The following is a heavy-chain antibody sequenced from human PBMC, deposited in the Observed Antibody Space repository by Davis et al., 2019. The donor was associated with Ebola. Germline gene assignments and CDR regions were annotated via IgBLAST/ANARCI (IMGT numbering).Heavy chain of an antibody. CDR3: ARDRELYDFWSGYLDY. D-gene: IGHD3-3*01. V-gene: IGHV3-7*03. J-gene: IGHJ4*02. CDR1: GFTFSSYW. CDR2: IKQDGSEK. Sequence: PGGSLRLSCAASGFTFSSYWMSWVRQAPGKGLEWVANIKQDGSEKYYVDSVKGRFTISRDNAKNSLYLQMNSLRAEDTAVYYCARDRELYDFWSGYLDYWGQGTLVTVSS.